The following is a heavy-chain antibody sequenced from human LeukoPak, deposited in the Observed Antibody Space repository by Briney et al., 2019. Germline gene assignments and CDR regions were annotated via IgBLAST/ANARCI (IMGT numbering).Heavy chain of an antibody. D-gene: IGHD4-17*01. V-gene: IGHV4-39*07. Sequence: SETLSLTCTVSGGSISSSSYYWGWIRQPPGKGLEWIGSIYYSGSTYYNPSLKSRVTISVDTSKNQFSLKLSSVTAADTAVYYCARAVGYGDYPGYFDYWGQGTLVTVSS. CDR3: ARAVGYGDYPGYFDY. J-gene: IGHJ4*02. CDR1: GGSISSSSYY. CDR2: IYYSGST.